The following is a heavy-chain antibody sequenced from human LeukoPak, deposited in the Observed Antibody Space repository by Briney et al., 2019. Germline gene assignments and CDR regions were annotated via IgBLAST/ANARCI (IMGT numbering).Heavy chain of an antibody. CDR2: IYYSGST. CDR3: ARSFDHYGWDAFDI. V-gene: IGHV4-39*07. CDR1: GGSISSSSYY. J-gene: IGHJ3*02. D-gene: IGHD3-10*01. Sequence: SETLSLTCTVSGGSISSSSYYWGWIRQPPGKGLEWIGSIYYSGSTYYNPSLKSRVTISVDTSKNQFSLKLSSVTAADTAVYYCARSFDHYGWDAFDIWGQGTMVTVSS.